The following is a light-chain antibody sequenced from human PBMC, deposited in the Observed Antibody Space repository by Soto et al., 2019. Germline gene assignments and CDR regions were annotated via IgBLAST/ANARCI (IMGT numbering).Light chain of an antibody. CDR2: DAS. CDR1: QSVSSNY. V-gene: IGKV3-20*01. Sequence: EIVLTQSPGTLSLSPGERATLFCRASQSVSSNYLAWYQQKPGQAPRLLIYDASTRATGIPDRFSGSGSWGDFTLTISRLEPEDFSLYYCQQYGTSPMYTFGQGTKLEVK. J-gene: IGKJ2*01. CDR3: QQYGTSPMYT.